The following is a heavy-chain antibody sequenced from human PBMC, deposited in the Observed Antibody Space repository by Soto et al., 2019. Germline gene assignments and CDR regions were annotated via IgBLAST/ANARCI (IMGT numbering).Heavy chain of an antibody. D-gene: IGHD5-18*01. CDR3: AREIEDTAMVYYYYYYMDV. CDR1: GGSISSGGYY. J-gene: IGHJ6*03. Sequence: QVQLQESGPGLVKPSQTLSLTCTVSGGSISSGGYYWSWIRQHPGKGLEWIGYIYYSGSTYYNPSLKSRVTISVDTSKNQYSLKLSSVTAADKAVYYCAREIEDTAMVYYYYYYMDVWGKGTTVTVSS. V-gene: IGHV4-31*03. CDR2: IYYSGST.